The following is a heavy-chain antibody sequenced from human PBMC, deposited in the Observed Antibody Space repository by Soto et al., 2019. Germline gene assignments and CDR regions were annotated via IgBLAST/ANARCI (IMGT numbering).Heavy chain of an antibody. CDR2: IYYSRST. CDR3: ASGGYYGSGSYQYYYYYGMDV. V-gene: IGHV4-39*01. CDR1: GGSISSSSYY. Sequence: SETLSLTCTVSGGSISSSSYYWGWIRQPPGKGLEWIGSIYYSRSTYYNPSLKSRVTISVDTSKNQFSLKLSSVTAADTAVYYCASGGYYGSGSYQYYYYYGMDVWGQGTTVTVSS. J-gene: IGHJ6*02. D-gene: IGHD3-10*01.